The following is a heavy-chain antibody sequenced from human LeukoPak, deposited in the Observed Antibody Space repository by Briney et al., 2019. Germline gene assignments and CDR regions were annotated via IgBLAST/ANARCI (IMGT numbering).Heavy chain of an antibody. V-gene: IGHV3-48*04. D-gene: IGHD6-6*01. Sequence: PGGSLRLSCAASGFTFSSYAMSWVRQAPGKGLEWVSYISSSGSTIYYADSVKGRFTISRDNAKNSLYLQMNSLRAEDTAVYYCARGRARYDAFDIWGQGTMVTVSS. CDR1: GFTFSSYA. CDR3: ARGRARYDAFDI. J-gene: IGHJ3*02. CDR2: ISSSGSTI.